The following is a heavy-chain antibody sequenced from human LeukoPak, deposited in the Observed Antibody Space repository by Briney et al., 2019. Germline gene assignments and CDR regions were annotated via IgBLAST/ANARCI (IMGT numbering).Heavy chain of an antibody. D-gene: IGHD3-10*01. Sequence: GGSLRLSCAASGFTFDDYGMSWVRHVAAQGREWVSGIEWNGASTGYTDSVKGRFTISRDNAKKSLYLQMNSLRAEDTALYYCARGSTMVSDYWGQGGLVTVSS. J-gene: IGHJ4*02. V-gene: IGHV3-20*04. CDR3: ARGSTMVSDY. CDR1: GFTFDDYG. CDR2: IEWNGAST.